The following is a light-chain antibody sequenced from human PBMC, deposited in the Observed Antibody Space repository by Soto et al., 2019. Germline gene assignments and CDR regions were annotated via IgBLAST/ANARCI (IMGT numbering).Light chain of an antibody. CDR2: DVS. Sequence: ETVLTQSPATLSLSPGERATLSCRASQSVSTSLAWYQQKPGQAPRLLIYDVSNRATGIPARFSGSGSGTDFMLTICSLEPEDFAVYYCQQRSNWPITFGQGTRLEMK. CDR1: QSVSTS. V-gene: IGKV3-11*01. J-gene: IGKJ5*01. CDR3: QQRSNWPIT.